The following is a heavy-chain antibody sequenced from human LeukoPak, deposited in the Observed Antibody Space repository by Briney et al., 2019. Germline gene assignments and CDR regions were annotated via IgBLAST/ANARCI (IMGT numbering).Heavy chain of an antibody. CDR2: ISAYNGNT. J-gene: IGHJ6*02. CDR3: ARQGSVASHYGDPTYYYYGMEV. CDR1: GYTFTSYG. Sequence: AASVKVSCTASGYTFTSYGISWVRQAPGQGLERMGWISAYNGNTNYAQKLHGRVTMTTDTSTSTAYMELRSLRSDDTAVYYCARQGSVASHYGDPTYYYYGMEVWGQGTTVTVSS. D-gene: IGHD4-17*01. V-gene: IGHV1-18*01.